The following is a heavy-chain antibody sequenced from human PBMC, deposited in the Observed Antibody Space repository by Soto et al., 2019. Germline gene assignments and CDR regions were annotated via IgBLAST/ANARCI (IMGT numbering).Heavy chain of an antibody. J-gene: IGHJ4*02. Sequence: ASVKVSCKASGYTFTNYYIHWVRQAPGQGLEWMGIINPSGGSTTYAQKFQGRVTMTRDTSTSTVYVELSSLRSEDTAVYYCARGLIDWLLYFDYWGQGTLVTVSS. V-gene: IGHV1-46*01. CDR1: GYTFTNYY. CDR2: INPSGGST. D-gene: IGHD3-9*01. CDR3: ARGLIDWLLYFDY.